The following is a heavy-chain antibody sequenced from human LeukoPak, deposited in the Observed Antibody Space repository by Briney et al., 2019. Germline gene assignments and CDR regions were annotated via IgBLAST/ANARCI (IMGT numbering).Heavy chain of an antibody. CDR3: ASYSGSYGWFDP. CDR2: IYSGGST. V-gene: IGHV3-66*02. D-gene: IGHD1-26*01. Sequence: GGSLRLSCAASGFTVSSNYMSWVRQAPGKGLEWVSVIYSGGSTYYADSVKGRFTISRDNSKHTLYLQMNSLRAEDTAVYYCASYSGSYGWFDPWGQGTLVTVSS. J-gene: IGHJ5*02. CDR1: GFTVSSNY.